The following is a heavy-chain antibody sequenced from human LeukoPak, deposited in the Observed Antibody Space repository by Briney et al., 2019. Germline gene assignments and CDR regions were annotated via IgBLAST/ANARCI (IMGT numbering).Heavy chain of an antibody. V-gene: IGHV3-30*18. J-gene: IGHJ6*02. Sequence: GGSLRLSCAASGFTFSSYGMHWVRQAPGKGLEWVAVISYDGSNKYYADSVKGRFTISRDNSKNTLYLQMNSLRAEDTAVYYCAKDVDEQWSIAVALRDQSIDYGMDVWGQGTTVTVSS. CDR3: AKDVDEQWSIAVALRDQSIDYGMDV. CDR1: GFTFSSYG. D-gene: IGHD6-19*01. CDR2: ISYDGSNK.